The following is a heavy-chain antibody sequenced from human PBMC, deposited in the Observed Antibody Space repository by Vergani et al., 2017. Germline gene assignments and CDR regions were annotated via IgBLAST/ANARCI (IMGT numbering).Heavy chain of an antibody. D-gene: IGHD3-16*02. V-gene: IGHV4-39*07. CDR2: MYYSGST. CDR3: GREVEAAIWGSYRDY. J-gene: IGHJ4*02. CDR1: GGSISSSSYY. Sequence: QLQLQESGPGLVKPSETLSLTCTVSGGSISSSSYYWGWIRQPPGKGLEWIGSMYYSGSTYYNPSLKSRVTISVDTPKNQFSRKLSSLTAADTAVYYCGREVEAAIWGSYRDYWGQGTLVTVSS.